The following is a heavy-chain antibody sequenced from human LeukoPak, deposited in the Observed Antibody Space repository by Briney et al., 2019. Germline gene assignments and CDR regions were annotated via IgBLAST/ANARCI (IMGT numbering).Heavy chain of an antibody. D-gene: IGHD5-12*01. CDR3: ARSYSGYDLVY. CDR1: GGTFSSYA. J-gene: IGHJ4*02. CDR2: IIPILGIA. V-gene: IGHV1-69*04. Sequence: GASVKVSCKASGGTFSSYAISWVRQAPGQGLEWMGRIIPILGIANYAQKFQGRVTITADKSTSTAYMELSSLRSEDTAVYYCARSYSGYDLVYWGQGTLVTVSS.